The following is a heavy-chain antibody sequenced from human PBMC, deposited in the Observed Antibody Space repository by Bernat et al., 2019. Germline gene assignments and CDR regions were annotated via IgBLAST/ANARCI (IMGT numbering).Heavy chain of an antibody. CDR1: GFTVSSNY. D-gene: IGHD3-3*01. CDR2: IYSGGST. J-gene: IGHJ4*02. V-gene: IGHV3-53*02. CDR3: ARDKTIFGGDNYDY. Sequence: EVQLVETGGGLIQPGGSLRLSCAASGFTVSSNYMSWVRQAPGKGLEWVSVIYSGGSTYYADSVKGRFTISRDNSKNTLYLQMNSLRAEDTAVYYCARDKTIFGGDNYDYWGQGTLVTVSS.